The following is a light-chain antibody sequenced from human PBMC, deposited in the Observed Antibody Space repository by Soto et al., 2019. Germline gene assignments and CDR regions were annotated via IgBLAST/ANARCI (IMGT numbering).Light chain of an antibody. CDR1: SSNIGAGYD. J-gene: IGLJ3*02. CDR2: GDT. CDR3: QSFDSSLRGWL. V-gene: IGLV1-40*01. Sequence: QAVVTQPPSVSGAPGQRVTISCTGSSSNIGAGYDVHWYQQLPGTAPKLLVSGDTNRPSGVPDRFSGSKSGTSASLAITGLRAEDDADYYCQSFDSSLRGWLFGGGTKLTVL.